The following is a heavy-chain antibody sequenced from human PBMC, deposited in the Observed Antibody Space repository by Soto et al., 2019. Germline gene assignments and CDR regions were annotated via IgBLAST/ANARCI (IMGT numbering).Heavy chain of an antibody. CDR1: GFIFSDYA. CDR2: ISGGGAKR. Sequence: EVQLLDSGGGLVQPGESLRLSCTASGFIFSDYAMSWVRHTPGKGLEWVSFISGGGAKRFYVDSVKGRFTVSRDNSKNMLYLQMNSMIAEDTATYYCAKCSSGWGNDAFDFWGQGTMVTVSS. V-gene: IGHV3-23*01. J-gene: IGHJ3*01. CDR3: AKCSSGWGNDAFDF. D-gene: IGHD6-19*01.